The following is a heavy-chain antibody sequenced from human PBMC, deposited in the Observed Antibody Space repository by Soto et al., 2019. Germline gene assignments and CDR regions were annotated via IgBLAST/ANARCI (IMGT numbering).Heavy chain of an antibody. CDR2: INPNSGGT. CDR1: GYTFTGYY. J-gene: IGHJ5*02. V-gene: IGHV1-2*04. D-gene: IGHD6-13*01. CDR3: ARGHPAGTSRWFDP. Sequence: GASVKVSCKASGYTFTGYYMHWVRQAPGQGLEWMGWINPNSGGTNYAQKFQGWVTMTRDTSISTAYMELSRLRSDDTAVYYCARGHPAGTSRWFDPWGQGTLVTVSS.